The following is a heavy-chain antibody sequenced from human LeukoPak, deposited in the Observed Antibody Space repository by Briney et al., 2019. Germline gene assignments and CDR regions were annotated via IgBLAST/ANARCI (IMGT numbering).Heavy chain of an antibody. CDR3: ARGGIVGGTTHLVFDY. J-gene: IGHJ4*02. Sequence: GGSLRLSCAASGFTFNGYWMHWVRQAPGKGRVWVSRINTDGSSANYADSVKGRFTISRDNAKNTLYLQMNSLRAEDTAVYYCARGGIVGGTTHLVFDYWGQGTLVTVSS. CDR1: GFTFNGYW. D-gene: IGHD1-26*01. CDR2: INTDGSSA. V-gene: IGHV3-74*01.